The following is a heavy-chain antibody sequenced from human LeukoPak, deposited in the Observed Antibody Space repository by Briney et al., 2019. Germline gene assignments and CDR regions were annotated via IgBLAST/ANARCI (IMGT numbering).Heavy chain of an antibody. CDR3: TKSGSIVGAILPFDY. CDR2: INSDGSST. Sequence: PGGSLRLSCAASGFIFSSYWMHWVRQAPGKGLVWVSRINSDGSSTSYADSVKGRFTISRDNAKNTLYLQMNSLRAEDTALYYCTKSGSIVGAILPFDYWGQGTLVTVSS. J-gene: IGHJ4*02. CDR1: GFIFSSYW. V-gene: IGHV3-74*01. D-gene: IGHD1-26*01.